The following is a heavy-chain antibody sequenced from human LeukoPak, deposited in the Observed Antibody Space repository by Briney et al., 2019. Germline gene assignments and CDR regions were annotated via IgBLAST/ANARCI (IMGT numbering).Heavy chain of an antibody. Sequence: PSETLSLTCAVSGYSISSGYYWSWIRQPPGKGLEWIGYIYYSGSTNYNPSLKSRVTISVDTSKNQFSLKLSSVTAADTAVYYCARGGYSGYDYVLPYDYWGQGTLVTVSS. CDR1: GYSISSGYY. J-gene: IGHJ4*02. D-gene: IGHD5-12*01. CDR3: ARGGYSGYDYVLPYDY. CDR2: IYYSGST. V-gene: IGHV4-61*01.